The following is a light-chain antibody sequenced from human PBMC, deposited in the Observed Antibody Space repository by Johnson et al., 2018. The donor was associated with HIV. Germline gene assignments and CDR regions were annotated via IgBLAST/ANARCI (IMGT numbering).Light chain of an antibody. CDR3: GTWDSRLNAYV. CDR1: SSNIGNNY. V-gene: IGLV1-51*01. J-gene: IGLJ1*01. Sequence: QSVLTQPPSVSAAPGQKVTISCSGSSSNIGNNYVSWYQQLPGTAPKLLIYDTYKRFFEIHDRFSGSKSGTSATLGITGLQTGDEADYYCGTWDSRLNAYVFGAGTKVTVL. CDR2: DTY.